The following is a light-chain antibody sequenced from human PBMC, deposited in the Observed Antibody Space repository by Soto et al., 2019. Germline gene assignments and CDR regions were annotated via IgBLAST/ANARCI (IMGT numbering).Light chain of an antibody. CDR1: QSFTSNY. J-gene: IGKJ1*01. CDR2: GAT. V-gene: IGKV3-20*01. Sequence: EVVLTQSPGSLSLSPGEGATLSCRASQSFTSNYLAWYQQRPGQAPRLLIYGATSRATGIPDRFSGSGSGTDFTLTISRLEPEDFAVYYCQQYGSSPRTFGQGTKVDI. CDR3: QQYGSSPRT.